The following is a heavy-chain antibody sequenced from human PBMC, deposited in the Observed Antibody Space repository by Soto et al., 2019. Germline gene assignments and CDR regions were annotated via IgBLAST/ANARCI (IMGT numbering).Heavy chain of an antibody. D-gene: IGHD3-10*01. Sequence: ASVKVSCKASGYTFTSYYMHWVRQAPGQGLEWMGIINPSGGSTSYAQKFQGRVTMTRDTSTSTVNMELSSLRSEDTALYYFVRDWYYYGSGSYYSMGMDVWGQGTTVTVSS. CDR1: GYTFTSYY. V-gene: IGHV1-46*03. CDR3: VRDWYYYGSGSYYSMGMDV. J-gene: IGHJ6*02. CDR2: INPSGGST.